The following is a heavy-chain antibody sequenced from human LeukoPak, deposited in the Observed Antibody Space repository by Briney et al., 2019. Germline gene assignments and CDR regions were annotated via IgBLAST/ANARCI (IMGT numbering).Heavy chain of an antibody. CDR3: AKDNRYDSSVYYYWYFDL. CDR2: ISWNSGSI. CDR1: GFTFDDYA. D-gene: IGHD3-22*01. V-gene: IGHV3-9*03. Sequence: GGSLRLSCAASGFTFDDYAMHWVRQAPGKGLEWVSGISWNSGSIGYADSVKGRFTISRDNAKNSLYLQMNSLRAEDMALYYCAKDNRYDSSVYYYWYFDLWGRSTLVTVSS. J-gene: IGHJ2*01.